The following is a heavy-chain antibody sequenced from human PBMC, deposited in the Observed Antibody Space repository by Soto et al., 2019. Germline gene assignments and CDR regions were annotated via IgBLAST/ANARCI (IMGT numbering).Heavy chain of an antibody. CDR3: ASGAAFYYDTSRY. D-gene: IGHD3-22*01. Sequence: GGSLRLSCATSGFTFTDYYMTWIRQAPGEGLEWVAVMSPGGNSQYYADSVKGRFTISRDTSKSTLYLQMTSLRPEDTAVYYCASGAAFYYDTSRYWGQGTLVTVSS. J-gene: IGHJ4*02. CDR2: MSPGGNSQ. CDR1: GFTFTDYY. V-gene: IGHV3-30-3*01.